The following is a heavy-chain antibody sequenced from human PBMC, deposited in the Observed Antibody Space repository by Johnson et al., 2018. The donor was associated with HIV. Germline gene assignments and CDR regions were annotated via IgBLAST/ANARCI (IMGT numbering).Heavy chain of an antibody. V-gene: IGHV3-30-3*01. CDR1: GFSFGTYA. J-gene: IGHJ3*02. CDR2: ISYDGSNK. D-gene: IGHD5-18*01. CDR3: ARVRGYSYGAHAFDI. Sequence: QVQLVESGGGVVQPGRSLRLSCAASGFSFGTYAMHWVRQAPGKGLEWVAVISYDGSNKYYADSVKGRFTISRDNSKNTLYLQMNSLRAEDTAVYYCARVRGYSYGAHAFDIWGQGTMVTVSS.